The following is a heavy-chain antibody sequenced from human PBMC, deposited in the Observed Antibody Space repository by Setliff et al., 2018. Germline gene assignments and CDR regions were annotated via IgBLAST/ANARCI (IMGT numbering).Heavy chain of an antibody. Sequence: ASVKVSCKASGYTFTSYGISWVRQAPGQGLEWMGWISAHNGNTDYAQKLQGRVTMTTDTSTSTAYMELRSLRSDDTAVYYCARGPPDFVVVPAAAKFDFWGQGTLVTVSS. CDR3: ARGPPDFVVVPAAAKFDF. D-gene: IGHD2-2*01. J-gene: IGHJ4*02. CDR1: GYTFTSYG. V-gene: IGHV1-18*01. CDR2: ISAHNGNT.